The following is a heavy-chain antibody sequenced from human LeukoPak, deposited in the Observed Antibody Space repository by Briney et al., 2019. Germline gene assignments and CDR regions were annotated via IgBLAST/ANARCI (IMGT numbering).Heavy chain of an antibody. CDR2: IYYSGST. J-gene: IGHJ3*02. V-gene: IGHV4-39*07. D-gene: IGHD2-21*02. CDR3: ARVRIVVVTDDAFDI. Sequence: SETLSLTCTVSGGSISSSSYYWGWIRQPPGKGLEWIGSIYYSGSTYYNPSLKSRVTISVDTSKNQFSLKLSSVTAADTAVYYCARVRIVVVTDDAFDIWGQGTMVTVSS. CDR1: GGSISSSSYY.